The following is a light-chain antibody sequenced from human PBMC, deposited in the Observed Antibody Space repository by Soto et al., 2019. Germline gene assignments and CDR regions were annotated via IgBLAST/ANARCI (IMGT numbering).Light chain of an antibody. CDR1: SSDFGFYNY. Sequence: QSALTQPASVSGSPVQSITISCTGTSSDFGFYNYVSWYQHHPGKAPKLMIYEVSNRPSGVSYRFSGSKSGNTASLTISGLQAEEEAVYYCSSYTTRSTPVLFGGGPKLNVL. J-gene: IGLJ2*01. V-gene: IGLV2-14*01. CDR2: EVS. CDR3: SSYTTRSTPVL.